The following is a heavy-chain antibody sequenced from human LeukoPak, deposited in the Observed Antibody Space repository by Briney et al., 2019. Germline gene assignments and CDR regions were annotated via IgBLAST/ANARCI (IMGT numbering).Heavy chain of an antibody. Sequence: PETLSLTCAVYGGSFSNHYWTWIRQPPGKGLEWIGEINHSGSTNYNPSLKSRVTISVDTSKNQFSLKLSSVTAADTAVYYCARTSVYYYGSGSYLKRRYNWFDPWGQGTLVTVSS. CDR2: INHSGST. CDR1: GGSFSNHY. V-gene: IGHV4-34*01. CDR3: ARTSVYYYGSGSYLKRRYNWFDP. J-gene: IGHJ5*02. D-gene: IGHD3-10*01.